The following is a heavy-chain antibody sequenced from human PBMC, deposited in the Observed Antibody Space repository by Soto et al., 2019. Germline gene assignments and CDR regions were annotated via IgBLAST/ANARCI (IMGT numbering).Heavy chain of an antibody. CDR2: IYPGDSDT. CDR1: GYSFTSYW. J-gene: IGHJ4*02. CDR3: ARHLRARPFDY. D-gene: IGHD3-9*01. V-gene: IGHV5-51*01. Sequence: GESLKISCKGSGYSFTSYWIGWVRQMPGKGLEWMGIIYPGDSDTGYSPSFQGQVTISVDRSISTAYLEWSSLRASDTAMYYCARHLRARPFDYWGQGTRVTVSS.